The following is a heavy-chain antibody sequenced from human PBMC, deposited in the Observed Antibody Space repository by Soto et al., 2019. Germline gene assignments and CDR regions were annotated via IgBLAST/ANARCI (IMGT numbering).Heavy chain of an antibody. CDR2: IYYSRST. Sequence: LETLSLTCTVSGSSISSYYLSWIRQPPGKGLERIRYIYYSRSTNYNPSLKSRVTISVDTSKNQFSLKLSSVTAADTAVYYCARENSSSLWFGELLDAFDIWGQGTMVTVSS. J-gene: IGHJ3*02. CDR3: ARENSSSLWFGELLDAFDI. CDR1: GSSISSYY. D-gene: IGHD3-10*01. V-gene: IGHV4-59*01.